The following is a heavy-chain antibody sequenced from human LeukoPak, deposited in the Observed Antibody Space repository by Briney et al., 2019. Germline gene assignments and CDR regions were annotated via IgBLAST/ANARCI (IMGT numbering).Heavy chain of an antibody. V-gene: IGHV4-59*01. Sequence: SETLSLTCAVSGGSISSYYWSWIRQPPGKGLEWIGYIYYSGSTNYNPSLKSRVTISVDTSKNQFSLKLSSVTAADTAVYYCAREVGYMVRGVIFTYYGMDVWGQGTTVTVSS. CDR2: IYYSGST. J-gene: IGHJ6*02. CDR1: GGSISSYY. D-gene: IGHD3-10*01. CDR3: AREVGYMVRGVIFTYYGMDV.